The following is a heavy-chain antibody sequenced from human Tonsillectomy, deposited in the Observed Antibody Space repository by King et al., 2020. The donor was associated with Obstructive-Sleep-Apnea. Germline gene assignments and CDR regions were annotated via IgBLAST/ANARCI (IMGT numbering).Heavy chain of an antibody. J-gene: IGHJ4*02. V-gene: IGHV3-48*01. CDR3: ARGGRGTGIDF. D-gene: IGHD3-10*01. CDR2: ISHSSTRT. Sequence: VQLVESGGDLVQPGGSLRLSCAAPGFTFRSYSLNWVRQAPGEGLGGGSHISHSSTRTYYAESVGGRFTISRDNAENSLFLQMNSLQVEDTAVYYCARGGRGTGIDFWGQGTLVTVSS. CDR1: GFTFRSYS.